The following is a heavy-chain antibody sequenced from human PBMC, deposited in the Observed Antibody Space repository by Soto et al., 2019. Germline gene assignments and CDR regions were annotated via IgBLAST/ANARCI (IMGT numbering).Heavy chain of an antibody. CDR3: AKALGLYCGGDCCDAFDV. V-gene: IGHV3-23*01. D-gene: IGHD2-21*02. CDR1: GLTFNSYA. CDR2: VDGSGVTS. Sequence: EVQLLESGGGLVQPGGSLRLACAASGLTFNSYAMTWVRQAPGRGLEWVSGVDGSGVTSYHADSVKGRFTISRDNSKNTLYLQMNSLRAEDTAVYYGAKALGLYCGGDCCDAFDVWGQGAMVSVSS. J-gene: IGHJ3*01.